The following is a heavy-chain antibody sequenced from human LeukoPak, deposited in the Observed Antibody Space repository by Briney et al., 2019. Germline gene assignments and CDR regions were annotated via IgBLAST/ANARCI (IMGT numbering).Heavy chain of an antibody. V-gene: IGHV1-2*02. CDR1: AYTFTGYY. CDR3: ARRSRNGLDAFDI. CDR2: IDPNNGDT. J-gene: IGHJ3*02. D-gene: IGHD1-14*01. Sequence: ASVKVSCKASAYTFTGYYLHWARQAPGQGLEWMGWIDPNNGDTKYAQKFQGRVTMTRDRSISTAYMELSRLTSDDTAVYYCARRSRNGLDAFDIWGQGTMVTVSS.